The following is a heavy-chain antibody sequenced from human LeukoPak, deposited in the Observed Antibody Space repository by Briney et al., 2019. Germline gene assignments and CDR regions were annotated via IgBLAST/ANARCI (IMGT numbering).Heavy chain of an antibody. V-gene: IGHV4-34*01. CDR2: INHSGST. CDR1: GGSFSGYY. D-gene: IGHD4-17*01. Sequence: SETLSLTCAVYGGSFSGYYWSWIRQPPGKGLEWIGEINHSGSTNYNPSLKSRVTISVDTSKNQFSLKLSSVTAADTAVYYCARRHFTVTFDYWGQGTLVTVSS. CDR3: ARRHFTVTFDY. J-gene: IGHJ4*02.